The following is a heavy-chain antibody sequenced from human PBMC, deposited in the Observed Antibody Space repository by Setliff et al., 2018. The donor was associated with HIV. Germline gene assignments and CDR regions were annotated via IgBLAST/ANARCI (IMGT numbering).Heavy chain of an antibody. Sequence: SETLSLTCTVSGGSSSSSSYYWSWIRQPPGKGLEWIGYTYYSGGTYYNPSLKSRVTISVDTSKNQFSLKLSSVTAADTAVYYCARAYSGYDGGWFDPWGQGTLVTVSS. V-gene: IGHV4-61*01. CDR1: GGSSSSSSYY. D-gene: IGHD5-12*01. J-gene: IGHJ5*02. CDR3: ARAYSGYDGGWFDP. CDR2: TYYSGGT.